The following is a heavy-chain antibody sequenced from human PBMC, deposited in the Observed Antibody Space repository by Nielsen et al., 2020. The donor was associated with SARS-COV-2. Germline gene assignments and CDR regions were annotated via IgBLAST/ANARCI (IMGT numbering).Heavy chain of an antibody. Sequence: SETLSLTCTVSGGFIGSYYWSWVRQPPGKGLEWIGFIYHSGNTNYNPSLKSRVTIPADTSKNQFSLNLRSVTAADTAVYFCAREGDCSKGVCYIRGMDVWGKGTTATISS. V-gene: IGHV4-59*01. CDR2: IYHSGNT. CDR1: GGFIGSYY. CDR3: AREGDCSKGVCYIRGMDV. J-gene: IGHJ6*03. D-gene: IGHD2-8*01.